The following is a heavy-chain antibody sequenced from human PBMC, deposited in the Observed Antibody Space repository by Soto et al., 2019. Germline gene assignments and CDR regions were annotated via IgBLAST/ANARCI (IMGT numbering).Heavy chain of an antibody. D-gene: IGHD2-21*01. CDR3: AKSFFPSSGDWCSDVDH. J-gene: IGHJ4*02. CDR1: GFAFSSYA. V-gene: IGHV3-23*01. CDR2: ISSSGAGT. Sequence: EVQLLESGGGLVQPGGSLRLSCAASGFAFSSYALSWVRQPPGTRLERVSAISSSGAGTFYPDSVGSRFTISRDNSKNTVHLQMSSLRAEDTALYYCAKSFFPSSGDWCSDVDHWGRGTLVTASS.